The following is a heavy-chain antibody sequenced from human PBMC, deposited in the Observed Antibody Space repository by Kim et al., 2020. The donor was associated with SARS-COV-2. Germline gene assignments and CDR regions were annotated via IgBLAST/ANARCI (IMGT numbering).Heavy chain of an antibody. CDR3: AKDLAGTTGGFDI. J-gene: IGHJ3*02. D-gene: IGHD1-7*01. CDR2: IRWNSGSV. V-gene: IGHV3-9*01. Sequence: GGSLRLSCAASGFTFGDYGMHWVRQVPGKGLEWVSGIRWNSGSVGYADSVKGRFTISRDNAKNSLYLQMNSLRAEDTALYYCAKDLAGTTGGFDIWGQGTMVTVSS. CDR1: GFTFGDYG.